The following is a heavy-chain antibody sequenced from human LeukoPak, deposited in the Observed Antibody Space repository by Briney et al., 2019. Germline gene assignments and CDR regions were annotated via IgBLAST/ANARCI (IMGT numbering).Heavy chain of an antibody. D-gene: IGHD2-2*01. Sequence: GASVKVSCKASGYTFTTWHMHWVRQAPGQGLEWMGILNTSGGSTSYAQKFQGRVTMTRDTSTSTVYMELSSLTSEDTAFYYCARDSRFWSVDYWGRGTLVTVSS. V-gene: IGHV1-46*01. J-gene: IGHJ4*02. CDR1: GYTFTTWH. CDR2: LNTSGGST. CDR3: ARDSRFWSVDY.